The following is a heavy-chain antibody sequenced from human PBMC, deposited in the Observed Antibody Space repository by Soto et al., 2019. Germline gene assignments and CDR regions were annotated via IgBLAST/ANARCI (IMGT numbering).Heavy chain of an antibody. CDR2: IYYSGST. D-gene: IGHD3-10*01. V-gene: IGHV4-39*01. J-gene: IGHJ4*02. CDR3: ATTYFFGSGSGY. Sequence: QLQLQESGPGLVKPSETLSLTCTVSGGSISSSSYYWGWIRQPPGKGLEWIGSIYYSGSTYYNPSLKSGVTTSVDTSKNQFSPKLTSVTASDTAVYYCATTYFFGSGSGYWGQGTLVTVSS. CDR1: GGSISSSSYY.